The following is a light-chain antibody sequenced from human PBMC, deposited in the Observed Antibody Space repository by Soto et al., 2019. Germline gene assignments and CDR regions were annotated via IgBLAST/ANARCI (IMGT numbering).Light chain of an antibody. CDR2: DAS. J-gene: IGKJ2*01. CDR1: QSVSSY. CDR3: QQRSNWPHT. V-gene: IGKV3-11*01. Sequence: EIVLTQSPATLSLSPGERATLSCRASQSVSSYLAWYQQKPGQAPRLLIYDASNRATGIPARFSGSGSGTDFKLTISSQEPEDFAVYFCQQRSNWPHTFGQGTKLEIK.